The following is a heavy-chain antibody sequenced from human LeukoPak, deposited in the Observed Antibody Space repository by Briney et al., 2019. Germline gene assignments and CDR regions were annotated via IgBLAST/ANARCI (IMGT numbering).Heavy chain of an antibody. V-gene: IGHV1-18*01. D-gene: IGHD3-3*01. CDR3: ARGILEWADAFHI. J-gene: IGHJ3*02. CDR2: IRVYNGDT. Sequence: ASVKVSCKASGYTFTSYGISWVRQAPGQGLEWMGWIRVYNGDTNYAQKFQGRVTITTDESTSTAYMELSSLRSDDTAVYYCARGILEWADAFHIWGQGTMVTVSS. CDR1: GYTFTSYG.